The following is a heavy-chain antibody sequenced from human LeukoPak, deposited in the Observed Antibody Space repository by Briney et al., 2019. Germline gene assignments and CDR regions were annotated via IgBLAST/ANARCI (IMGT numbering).Heavy chain of an antibody. Sequence: GASVKVSCKASGYTFTGYYMHWVRQAPGQGLEWMGWINPNSGGTNYAQKFQGRVTMTRDTSISTAYMELSRLRSDDTAVYYCARDYSSSWYGVGWNNWFDPWGQGTLVTVSS. CDR2: INPNSGGT. J-gene: IGHJ5*02. CDR1: GYTFTGYY. CDR3: ARDYSSSWYGVGWNNWFDP. V-gene: IGHV1-2*02. D-gene: IGHD6-13*01.